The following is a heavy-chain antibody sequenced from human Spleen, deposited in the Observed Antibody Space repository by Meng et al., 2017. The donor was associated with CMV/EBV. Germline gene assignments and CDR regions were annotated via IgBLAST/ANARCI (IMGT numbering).Heavy chain of an antibody. CDR1: GFTFDDYT. J-gene: IGHJ4*02. CDR2: ISWDGVST. Sequence: GESLKISCAASGFTFDDYTMHWVRQAPGKGLEWVSLISWDGVSTYYADSVKGRFTISRDTSKKTLYLQMNSLRPEDTAVYYCARLNGYYFDYWGQGTLVTVSS. V-gene: IGHV3-43*01. CDR3: ARLNGYYFDY.